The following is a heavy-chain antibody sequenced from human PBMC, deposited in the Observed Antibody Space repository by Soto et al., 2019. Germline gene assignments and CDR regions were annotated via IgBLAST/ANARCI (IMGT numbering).Heavy chain of an antibody. V-gene: IGHV4-30-2*01. D-gene: IGHD1-1*01. Sequence: PSETLSLTCAVSGGSISSGGYSWSWIRQPPGKGLEWIGYIYHSGSTYYNPSLKSRVTISVDRSKNQFSLKLSSVTAADTAVYYCARGWRGFDYWGQGTLVTVSS. CDR3: ARGWRGFDY. CDR1: GGSISSGGYS. J-gene: IGHJ4*02. CDR2: IYHSGST.